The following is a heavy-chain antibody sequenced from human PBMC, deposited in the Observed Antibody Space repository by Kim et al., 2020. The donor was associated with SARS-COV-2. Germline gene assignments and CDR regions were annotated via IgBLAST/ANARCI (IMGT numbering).Heavy chain of an antibody. Sequence: GESLKISCKGSGYSFTSYWIGWVHQMPGKGLEWMGIIYPGDSDTRYSPSFQGQVTISADKSISTAYLQWSSLKASDTAMYYCARLAGDSSGWYSAFDYWGQGTLVTVSS. CDR2: IYPGDSDT. D-gene: IGHD6-19*01. CDR1: GYSFTSYW. J-gene: IGHJ4*02. CDR3: ARLAGDSSGWYSAFDY. V-gene: IGHV5-51*07.